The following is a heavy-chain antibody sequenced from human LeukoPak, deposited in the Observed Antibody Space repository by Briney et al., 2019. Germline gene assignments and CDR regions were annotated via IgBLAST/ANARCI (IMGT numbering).Heavy chain of an antibody. CDR1: GFTFSSFD. CDR3: TRDVIRGIRAYAH. V-gene: IGHV3-48*03. CDR2: ISSSGSAI. D-gene: IGHD3-10*01. Sequence: PGGSLRLSCAASGFTFSSFDMSWVRQAPGKGLEWVSYISSSGSAIHYADSVKGRFTVSRDNARNSLYLQMNSLTAEDTAVYYCTRDVIRGIRAYAHWGQGTLVTVSS. J-gene: IGHJ4*02.